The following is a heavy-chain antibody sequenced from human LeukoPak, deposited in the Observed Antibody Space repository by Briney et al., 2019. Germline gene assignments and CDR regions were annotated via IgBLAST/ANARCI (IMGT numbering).Heavy chain of an antibody. CDR1: GGSISSQY. CDR2: IYYSGST. Sequence: SETQSLICTLSGGSISSQYWSWIPQPPGKGLVCIGYIYYSGSTKYTPSLKSRVTISADTSKNQFSLKLSSVTAADTAVYYCARAGNYETFDYWGQGTLVTVSS. D-gene: IGHD4-11*01. J-gene: IGHJ4*02. CDR3: ARAGNYETFDY. V-gene: IGHV4-59*11.